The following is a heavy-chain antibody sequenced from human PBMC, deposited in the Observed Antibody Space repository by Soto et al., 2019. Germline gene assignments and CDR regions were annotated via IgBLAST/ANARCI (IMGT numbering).Heavy chain of an antibody. Sequence: PGGSLRLSCAASGFTFSRYAMSWVRQAPGKGLEWVSAISGSGGSTYYADSVKGWFTISRDKSKNTLYLQMNSPIAVNTAVYYCTTWHYHRSGYYYSPTPRPSTWAQAPLAPASS. V-gene: IGHV3-23*01. CDR1: GFTFSRYA. CDR2: ISGSGGST. CDR3: TTWHYHRSGYYYSPTPRPST. J-gene: IGHJ5*02. D-gene: IGHD3-22*01.